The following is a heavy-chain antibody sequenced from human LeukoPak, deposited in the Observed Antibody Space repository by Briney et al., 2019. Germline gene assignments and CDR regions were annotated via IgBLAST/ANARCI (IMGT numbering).Heavy chain of an antibody. CDR3: ARDAYYYVSGTYSYDSGPGAPDY. D-gene: IGHD3-10*01. CDR2: IRFNGSTK. CDR1: GFAFSSHG. V-gene: IGHV3-30*02. Sequence: PGGSLRLSCAASGFAFSSHGMHWVRQAPGKGLEWVTFIRFNGSTKYYIDSVKGRFTISRDNPRNTLYLQMNSLRPEDTAVYYCARDAYYYVSGTYSYDSGPGAPDYWGQGTLVTVSP. J-gene: IGHJ4*02.